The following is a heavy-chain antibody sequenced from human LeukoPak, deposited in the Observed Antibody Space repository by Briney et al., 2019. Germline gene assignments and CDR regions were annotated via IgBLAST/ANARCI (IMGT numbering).Heavy chain of an antibody. CDR3: AGYSGYDTLNWFDP. CDR2: IYYSGST. Sequence: SETLSLTCTVSGGSISSYYWSWIRQPPGKGLEWIGYIYYSGSTNYNPSLKSRVTISLDTSKNQFSLKLSSVTAADTAVYYCAGYSGYDTLNWFDPWGQGTLVTVSS. J-gene: IGHJ5*02. CDR1: GGSISSYY. D-gene: IGHD5-12*01. V-gene: IGHV4-59*12.